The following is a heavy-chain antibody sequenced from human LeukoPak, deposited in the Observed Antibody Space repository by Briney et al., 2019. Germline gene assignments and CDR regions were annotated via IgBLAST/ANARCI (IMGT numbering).Heavy chain of an antibody. CDR3: ARLPGGVTTYYYYMDV. CDR1: GYSFTSYW. J-gene: IGHJ6*03. D-gene: IGHD4-11*01. Sequence: GESLKISCKGSGYSFTSYWIGWVRQMPGKGLEWMGIIYPGDSDTRYSPFFQGQVTISADKSISTAYLQWSSLKASDTAMYYCARLPGGVTTYYYYMDVWGKGTTVTVSS. CDR2: IYPGDSDT. V-gene: IGHV5-51*03.